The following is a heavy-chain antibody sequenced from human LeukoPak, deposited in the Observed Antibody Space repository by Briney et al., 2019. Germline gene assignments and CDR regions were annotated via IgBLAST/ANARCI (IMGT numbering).Heavy chain of an antibody. V-gene: IGHV4-34*01. CDR2: INHSGST. D-gene: IGHD5-24*01. Sequence: PSETLSLTCAVYNGSFSGYYWSWIRQPPGKGLEWTGEINHSGSTNYNPSLKSRLTISVDTSKNQFSLRVNSVTAADTAVHYCARGGWLPRWGQGTLVTVSS. J-gene: IGHJ4*02. CDR3: ARGGWLPR. CDR1: NGSFSGYY.